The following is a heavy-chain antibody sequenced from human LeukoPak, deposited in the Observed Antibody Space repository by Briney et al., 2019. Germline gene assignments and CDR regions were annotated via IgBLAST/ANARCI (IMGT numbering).Heavy chain of an antibody. CDR3: ANLGWLQLKNFDC. J-gene: IGHJ4*02. CDR2: ISYDGSNK. Sequence: GGSLRLSCAASGFTFSSYGMHWVRQAPGKGQEWVAVISYDGSNKYYADSVKGRFTISRDNSKNTLDLQIDSLRAEDTAVYYCANLGWLQLKNFDCWGQVTLVTVS. D-gene: IGHD5-24*01. CDR1: GFTFSSYG. V-gene: IGHV3-30*18.